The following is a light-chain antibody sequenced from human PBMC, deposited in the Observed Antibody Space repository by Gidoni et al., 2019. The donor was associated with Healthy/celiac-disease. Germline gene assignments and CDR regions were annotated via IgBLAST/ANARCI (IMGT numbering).Light chain of an antibody. J-gene: IGKJ4*01. CDR3: QQCNSSPLT. Sequence: DIQMTQSPSTLSASVGDRVTLTCRASQSISSWLAWYQQKPGKAPKLLIYKASSLESGVPSRFSGSGSGTEFTLTISSLQPDDFATYYCQQCNSSPLTFGGGTKVEIK. CDR2: KAS. V-gene: IGKV1-5*03. CDR1: QSISSW.